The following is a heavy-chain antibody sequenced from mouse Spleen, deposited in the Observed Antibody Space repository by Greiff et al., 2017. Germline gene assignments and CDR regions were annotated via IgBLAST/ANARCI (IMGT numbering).Heavy chain of an antibody. D-gene: IGHD1-1*01. CDR3: ARGESYYYGSSYDLFAY. Sequence: EVMLVESGGGLVQPGGSRKLSCAASGFTFSSFGMHWVRQAPEKGLEWVAYISSGSSTIYYADTVKGRFTISRDNPKNTLFLQMTSLRSEDTAMYYCARGESYYYGSSYDLFAYWGQGTLVTVSA. V-gene: IGHV5-17*02. CDR1: GFTFSSFG. J-gene: IGHJ3*01. CDR2: ISSGSSTI.